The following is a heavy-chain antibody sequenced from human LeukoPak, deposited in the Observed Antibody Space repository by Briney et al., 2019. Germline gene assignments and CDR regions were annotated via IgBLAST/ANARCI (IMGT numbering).Heavy chain of an antibody. CDR3: AREGEHDNGDLDY. CDR2: ISRSGSPT. CDR1: GFTFSSYS. Sequence: GGSLRLSCAASGFTFSSYSMNWVRQAPGKGLEWVSSISRSGSPTYYADSVKGRFTISRDNAKNSLYLQMNSLRAEDTAVYYCAREGEHDNGDLDYWGQGTLVTVSS. V-gene: IGHV3-21*01. D-gene: IGHD4-17*01. J-gene: IGHJ4*02.